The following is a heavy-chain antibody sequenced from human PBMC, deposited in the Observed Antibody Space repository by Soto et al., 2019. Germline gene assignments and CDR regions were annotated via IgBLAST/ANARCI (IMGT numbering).Heavy chain of an antibody. CDR3: ANGLDFWSGYSDPRAFDY. D-gene: IGHD3-3*01. V-gene: IGHV3-30*18. J-gene: IGHJ4*02. CDR1: GFTFTYAW. Sequence: PGGSLRLSCAASGFTFTYAWLNWVRQAPGKGLEWVAVISYDGSNKYYADSVKGRFTISRDNSKNTLYLQMNSLRAEDTAVYYCANGLDFWSGYSDPRAFDYWGQGTLVTVSS. CDR2: ISYDGSNK.